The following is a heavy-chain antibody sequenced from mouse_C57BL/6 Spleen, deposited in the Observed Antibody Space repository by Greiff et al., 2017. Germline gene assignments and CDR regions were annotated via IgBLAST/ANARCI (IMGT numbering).Heavy chain of an antibody. CDR3: ARGGGVIDY. CDR1: GYTFTSYW. V-gene: IGHV1-69*01. D-gene: IGHD2-2*01. CDR2: IDPSDSYT. J-gene: IGHJ2*01. Sequence: VQLQQPGAELVMPGASVKLSCKASGYTFTSYWMPWVKQRPGQGLEWIGEIDPSDSYTNYNQKFKGKSTLTVDKSSSTAYMQLSSLTSEDSAVYYCARGGGVIDYWGQGTTLTVSS.